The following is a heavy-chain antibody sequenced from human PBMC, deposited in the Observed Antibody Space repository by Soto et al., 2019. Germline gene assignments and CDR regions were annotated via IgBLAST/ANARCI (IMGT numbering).Heavy chain of an antibody. CDR2: IDPSDSYT. Sequence: PGQSLKISCKGSGHSFTSYWISWVRQMHAKGLEWMGRIDPSDSYTNYSPSFQGHVTISADKSISTAYLQWSSLKARDPAMYYCASLQGSSTSWGYYYYYGMHVRGQETTVTVSS. CDR1: GHSFTSYW. J-gene: IGHJ6*02. V-gene: IGHV5-10-1*01. D-gene: IGHD2-2*01. CDR3: ASLQGSSTSWGYYYYYGMHV.